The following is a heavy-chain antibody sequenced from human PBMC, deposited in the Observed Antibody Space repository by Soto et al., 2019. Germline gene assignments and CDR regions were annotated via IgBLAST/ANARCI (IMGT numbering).Heavy chain of an antibody. CDR2: MNPNSGNT. CDR1: GYTFTSYD. Sequence: ASVKVSCKASGYTFTSYDINWVRQATGQGLEWLGWMNPNSGNTGYAQKFQGRVTMTRNTSISTAYMELSSLRSEDTAVYYCARSLSYDYGVIDLSGRRTLVTVSS. J-gene: IGHJ2*01. D-gene: IGHD4-17*01. V-gene: IGHV1-8*01. CDR3: ARSLSYDYGVIDL.